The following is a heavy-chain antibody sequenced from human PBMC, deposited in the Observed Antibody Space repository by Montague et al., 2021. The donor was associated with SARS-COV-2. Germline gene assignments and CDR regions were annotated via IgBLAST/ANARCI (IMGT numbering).Heavy chain of an antibody. CDR2: IYYSGST. CDR1: GGPISNYY. J-gene: IGHJ6*02. V-gene: IGHV4-59*01. Sequence: SETLSLTCTVSGGPISNYYWSWIRQHPGRGLEWIGYIYYSGSTDXXPSLKSRVTISLDTSKNQFSLKVTSVTAADTAVYYCARGGGYYNYGLDVWGPGTTVTVSS. D-gene: IGHD3-22*01. CDR3: ARGGGYYNYGLDV.